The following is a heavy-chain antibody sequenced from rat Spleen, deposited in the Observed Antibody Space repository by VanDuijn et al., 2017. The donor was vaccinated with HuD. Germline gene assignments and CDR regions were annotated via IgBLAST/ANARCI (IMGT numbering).Heavy chain of an antibody. CDR2: INYDGSRT. D-gene: IGHD1-6*01. J-gene: IGHJ2*01. CDR1: GFTFSDYN. V-gene: IGHV5-7*01. CDR3: TRDRILRSTGFDY. Sequence: EVQLVESGGGLVQPGRSLKLSCVASGFTFSDYNMAWVRQAPKKGLEWVATINYDGSRTYYRDSVKGRFTISRESAKNILYLQMDSLRSEDTATYYCTRDRILRSTGFDYWGQGVMVTVSS.